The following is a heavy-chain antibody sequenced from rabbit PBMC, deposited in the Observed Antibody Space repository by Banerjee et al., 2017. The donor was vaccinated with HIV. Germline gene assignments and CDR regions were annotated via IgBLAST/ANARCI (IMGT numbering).Heavy chain of an antibody. J-gene: IGHJ6*01. Sequence: QSLEESGGDLVKPGASLTLTCTASGSDISSYSMGWVRQAPGKGLEWIACIYAGSSGSTYYASWVNGRFTIARTSSTTVTLQMTSLTAADTATYFCARVTGSVWGVGFGLWGPGTLVTVS. V-gene: IGHV1S40*01. CDR1: GSDISSYS. CDR3: ARVTGSVWGVGFGL. CDR2: IYAGSSGST. D-gene: IGHD4-1*01.